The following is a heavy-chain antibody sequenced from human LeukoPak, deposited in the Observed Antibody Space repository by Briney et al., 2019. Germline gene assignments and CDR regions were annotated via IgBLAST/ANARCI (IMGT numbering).Heavy chain of an antibody. D-gene: IGHD1-26*01. V-gene: IGHV1-8*01. CDR3: ARTGMGGNVWIDS. CDR1: GYTFTNYD. CDR2: MNPNSGDT. J-gene: IGHJ5*01. Sequence: DSVKVSCKASGYTFTNYDINWVRQATGQGLEWMGWMNPNSGDTGYAEKFQGRVTMTRDTSTNTAYMELTSLTSDDTAIFYCARTGMGGNVWIDSWGQGTLVTVSS.